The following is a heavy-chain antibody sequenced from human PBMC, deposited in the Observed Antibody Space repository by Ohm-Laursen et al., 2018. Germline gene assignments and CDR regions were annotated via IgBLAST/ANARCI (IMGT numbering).Heavy chain of an antibody. J-gene: IGHJ5*02. Sequence: GSSVKVSCKASGYPFITYGISRVRQAPGQGLEWMGWISAYNGHTKFARKFQDRVTMTTDTSTTTAYMDLRSLRSDDTAVYYCARGLWWFDPWGQGTLVTVSS. CDR3: ARGLWWFDP. CDR1: GYPFITYG. CDR2: ISAYNGHT. V-gene: IGHV1-18*01.